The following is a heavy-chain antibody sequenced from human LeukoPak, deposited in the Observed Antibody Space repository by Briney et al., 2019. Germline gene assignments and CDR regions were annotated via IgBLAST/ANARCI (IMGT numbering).Heavy chain of an antibody. V-gene: IGHV4-34*01. CDR3: ARGSPVGANDY. CDR2: INHSGST. CDR1: GGSFSGYY. J-gene: IGHJ4*02. Sequence: SETLSLTCAVYGGSFSGYYWSWIRQPPGKGLEWIGEINHSGSTNYNPSLKSRVTISVDTSKNQFSLKLSSVTAADTAVYYCARGSPVGANDYWGQGTLVTVSS. D-gene: IGHD1-26*01.